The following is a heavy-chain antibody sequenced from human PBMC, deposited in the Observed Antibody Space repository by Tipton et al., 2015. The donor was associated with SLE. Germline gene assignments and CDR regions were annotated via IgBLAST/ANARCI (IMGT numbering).Heavy chain of an antibody. CDR3: ARNPTYYYSGGGCYSPWFDP. V-gene: IGHV4-34*01. CDR1: GGSFSGYY. J-gene: IGHJ5*02. D-gene: IGHD2-15*01. CDR2: INHSGST. Sequence: TLSLTCAVYGGSFSGYYWSWIRQPPGKGLEWIGEINHSGSTNYNPSLKSRVTISVDTSKNQFSLKLSSVTAADTAVYYCARNPTYYYSGGGCYSPWFDPWGQGTLVTVSS.